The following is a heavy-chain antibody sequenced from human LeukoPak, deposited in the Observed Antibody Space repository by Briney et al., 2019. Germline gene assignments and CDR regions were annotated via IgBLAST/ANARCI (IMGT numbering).Heavy chain of an antibody. V-gene: IGHV4-4*07. D-gene: IGHD2-2*01. CDR2: IYTSGST. CDR1: GGSISSYY. J-gene: IGHJ6*03. CDR3: AREVCSSTSCHYYYYYYMGV. Sequence: PSETLSLTCTVSGGSISSYYWSWIRQPAGKGLEWIGRIYTSGSTNYNPSLKSRVTMSVDTSKNQFSLKLSSVTAADTAVYYCAREVCSSTSCHYYYYYYMGVWAKGPRSPSP.